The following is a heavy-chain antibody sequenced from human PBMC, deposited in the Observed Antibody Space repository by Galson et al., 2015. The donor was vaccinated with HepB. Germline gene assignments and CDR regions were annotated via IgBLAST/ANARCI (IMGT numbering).Heavy chain of an antibody. Sequence: SETLSLTCTVSGDSISNNGFYWGWIRQPPGKGLEWIGNIYFTGSTYCSPSLKSRVAISVDTSKNQFSLRLTSVTAADTAVYYCARRAGGYSNSRFDYWGQGTLVTVSS. D-gene: IGHD6-6*01. CDR2: IYFTGST. V-gene: IGHV4-39*01. CDR3: ARRAGGYSNSRFDY. CDR1: GDSISNNGFY. J-gene: IGHJ4*02.